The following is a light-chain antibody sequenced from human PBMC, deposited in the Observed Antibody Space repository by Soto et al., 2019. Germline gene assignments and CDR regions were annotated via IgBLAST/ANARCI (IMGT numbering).Light chain of an antibody. CDR3: QQYETWPRT. CDR2: GVS. V-gene: IGKV3-15*01. J-gene: IGKJ2*01. CDR1: QHVHIN. Sequence: TVMTQSPATLSVSPGDTATLSCRSSQHVHINLAWYQQKPGQAPTLLIYGVSARAPGVPARFSGTGSGTEFTLTIRYLQSEYFGIYYCQQYETWPRTFGQGTK.